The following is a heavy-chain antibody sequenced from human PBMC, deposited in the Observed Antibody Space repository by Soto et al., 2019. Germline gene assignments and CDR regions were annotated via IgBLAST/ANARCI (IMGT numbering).Heavy chain of an antibody. D-gene: IGHD4-17*01. CDR2: ISAYNGNT. CDR3: ATDMTTVTYHGSDAFDI. V-gene: IGHV1-18*01. Sequence: QVQLVQSGAEVKKPGASVKVSCKASGYTFTSYGISWVRQAPGQGLEWMGWISAYNGNTNYAQKLQGRVTMTTDKSTSTAYMGLRSLRSDDTAVYYCATDMTTVTYHGSDAFDIWGQGTMVTVSS. CDR1: GYTFTSYG. J-gene: IGHJ3*02.